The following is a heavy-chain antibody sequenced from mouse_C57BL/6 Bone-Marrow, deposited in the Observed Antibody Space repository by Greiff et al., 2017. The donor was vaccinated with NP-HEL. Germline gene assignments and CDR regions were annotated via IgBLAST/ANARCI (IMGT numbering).Heavy chain of an antibody. CDR2: IDPSDSYT. J-gene: IGHJ3*01. CDR3: AREEGRGFAY. Sequence: VQLQQPGAELVMPGASVKLSCKASGYTFTSYWMHWVKQRPGQGLEWIGEIDPSDSYTNYNQKFKGKSTLTLDKSSSTAYMQLSSLTSEDSAVYYCAREEGRGFAYWGQGTLVTVSA. CDR1: GYTFTSYW. V-gene: IGHV1-69*01. D-gene: IGHD3-3*01.